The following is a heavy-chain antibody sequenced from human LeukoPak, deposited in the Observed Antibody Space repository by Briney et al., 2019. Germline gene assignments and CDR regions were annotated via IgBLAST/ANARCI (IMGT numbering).Heavy chain of an antibody. D-gene: IGHD2-21*01. Sequence: YXMXXXXXAPGKGLEWVSSISSSSSYIYYADSVKGRFTISRDNAKNSLYLQMNSLRAEDTAVYYCASSGIAGDWGQGTLVTVSS. V-gene: IGHV3-21*01. CDR3: ASSGIAGD. J-gene: IGHJ4*02. CDR1: YX. CDR2: ISSSSSYI.